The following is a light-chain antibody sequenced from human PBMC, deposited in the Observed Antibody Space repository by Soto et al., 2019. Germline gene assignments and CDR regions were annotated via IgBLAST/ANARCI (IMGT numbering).Light chain of an antibody. CDR2: NAS. J-gene: IGKJ1*01. Sequence: IQMTDAPSTPSGTVLYRVTITFLSSQTISSWLALYQQKPGKAPKLLIYNASTLKSGVPSRFSGSGSGTEFTLTISSLQPDDFATYYCQHYNSYSEAFGQGTKVDIK. CDR1: QTISSW. CDR3: QHYNSYSEA. V-gene: IGKV1-5*03.